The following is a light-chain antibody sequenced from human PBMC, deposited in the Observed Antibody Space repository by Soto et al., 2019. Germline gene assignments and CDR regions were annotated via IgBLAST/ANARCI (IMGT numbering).Light chain of an antibody. CDR2: RND. V-gene: IGLV1-47*01. CDR3: ASCDDSRSVF. Sequence: QSVLTQPPSASGTPGQRVTISCSGTNSNIGNNYVYWYQQLPGAAPELLIYRNDQRPSGVPDRFSGSKSGTSASLAISGLRAEDEGDYYCASCDDSRSVFFGGGTKLTVL. J-gene: IGLJ2*01. CDR1: NSNIGNNY.